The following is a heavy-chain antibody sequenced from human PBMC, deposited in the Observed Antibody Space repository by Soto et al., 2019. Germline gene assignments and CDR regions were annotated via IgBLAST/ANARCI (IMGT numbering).Heavy chain of an antibody. CDR3: ATDPSSQNWNYAA. CDR2: ISGSGGST. D-gene: IGHD1-7*01. J-gene: IGHJ5*02. V-gene: IGHV3-23*01. CDR1: GFTFSSYA. Sequence: PGGSLRLSCAASGFTFSSYAMSWVRQAPGKGLEWVSAISGSGGSTYYADSVKGRFTISRDNSKNTLYLQMNSLRAEDTAVYYCATDPSSQNWNYAAWGQGTLVTVSS.